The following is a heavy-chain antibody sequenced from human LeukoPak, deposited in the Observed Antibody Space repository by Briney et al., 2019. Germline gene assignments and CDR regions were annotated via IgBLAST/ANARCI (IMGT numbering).Heavy chain of an antibody. CDR2: ISGSGGST. D-gene: IGHD3-22*01. CDR1: GFTFSSYA. Sequence: GGSLRLSCAASGFTFSSYAMSWVRQAPGKGLEWVSAISGSGGSTYYADSVKGRFTISRDNSKNTLYLQMNSLRAEDTAVYYCAKDYYDSSGPPYNWFDPWGQGTLVTVSS. CDR3: AKDYYDSSGPPYNWFDP. J-gene: IGHJ5*02. V-gene: IGHV3-23*01.